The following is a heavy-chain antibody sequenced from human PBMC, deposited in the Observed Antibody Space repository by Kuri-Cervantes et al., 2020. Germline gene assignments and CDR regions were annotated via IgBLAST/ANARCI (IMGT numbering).Heavy chain of an antibody. CDR3: ASAYRGGYSSGWFLGNY. CDR2: INPNSGGT. Sequence: ASVKVSCKSSGYTFTGYYMHWVRQAPGQGLEWMGWINPNSGGTNYAQKFQGRVTITRDTSISTAYMELSRLRSDDTAVYYCASAYRGGYSSGWFLGNYWGQGTLVTVSS. J-gene: IGHJ4*02. D-gene: IGHD6-19*01. V-gene: IGHV1-2*02. CDR1: GYTFTGYY.